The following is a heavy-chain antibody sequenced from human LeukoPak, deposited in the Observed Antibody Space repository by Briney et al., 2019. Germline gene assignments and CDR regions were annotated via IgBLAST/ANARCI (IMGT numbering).Heavy chain of an antibody. Sequence: PSGTLSLTCAVSGGSISSSNWWSWVRQPPGKGLEWIGEIYHSGSTNYNPSLKSRVTISADKSKNQFSLKLSSVTAADTAVYYCARGLNYGSGSYAFDIWGQGTMVTVSS. V-gene: IGHV4-4*02. J-gene: IGHJ3*02. CDR3: ARGLNYGSGSYAFDI. CDR2: IYHSGST. CDR1: GGSISSSNW. D-gene: IGHD3-10*01.